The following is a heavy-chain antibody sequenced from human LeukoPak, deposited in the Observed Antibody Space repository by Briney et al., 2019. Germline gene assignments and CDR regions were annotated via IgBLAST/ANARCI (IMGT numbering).Heavy chain of an antibody. Sequence: ASVTVSCKASVYTFTGYDINWVRQAPGQGIEWMGWMNPNTGDTGYAQKFQGRVTMTRNSSIDTAYMELSGLRSEDTAVYYCTRGSLSGSSRDYWGQGTLLTVSS. D-gene: IGHD1-26*01. CDR3: TRGSLSGSSRDY. V-gene: IGHV1-8*01. CDR1: VYTFTGYD. J-gene: IGHJ4*02. CDR2: MNPNTGDT.